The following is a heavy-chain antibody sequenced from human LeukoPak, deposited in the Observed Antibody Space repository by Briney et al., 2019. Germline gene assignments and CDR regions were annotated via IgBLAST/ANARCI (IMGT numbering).Heavy chain of an antibody. D-gene: IGHD3-16*01. Sequence: GGSLRLSCAASGFTFGDYWMSWVRQAPGKGLEWVANIKKDGSEIYYVDSVKGRFTISRDNAKNSLYLQMNSLRAGDTAVYYCARTLGFDYWGQGTLVTVSS. CDR3: ARTLGFDY. J-gene: IGHJ4*02. CDR2: IKKDGSEI. V-gene: IGHV3-7*01. CDR1: GFTFGDYW.